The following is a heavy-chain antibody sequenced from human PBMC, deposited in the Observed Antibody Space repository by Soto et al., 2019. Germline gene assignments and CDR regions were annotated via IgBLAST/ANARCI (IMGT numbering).Heavy chain of an antibody. J-gene: IGHJ6*02. V-gene: IGHV1-69*01. D-gene: IGHD2-2*01. CDR1: GGTFSSYA. CDR3: ARSQGSSTSLEIYYYYYYGMDV. Sequence: QVQLVQSGAEVKKPGSSVKVSCKASGGTFSSYAISWVRQAPGQGLEWMAGIIPISGTANYAQKFQGRVTITADESTSPAYMELSSLRSEDTAVYYCARSQGSSTSLEIYYYYYYGMDVWGQGTTVTVSS. CDR2: IIPISGTA.